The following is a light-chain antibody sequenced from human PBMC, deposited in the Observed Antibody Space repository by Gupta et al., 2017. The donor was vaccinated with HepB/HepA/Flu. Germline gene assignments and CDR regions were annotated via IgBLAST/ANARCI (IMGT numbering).Light chain of an antibody. CDR2: DAS. CDR1: QSVSRY. Sequence: DIVLTQSPATLSLSPGERATLSCRASQSVSRYLAWYQQKPGQAPRLLIYDASNRATGIPARFSGSGSGTDFTLTISSLEPEDFAVYFCQQRRTWPPITFGQGTRLEIK. J-gene: IGKJ5*01. CDR3: QQRRTWPPIT. V-gene: IGKV3-11*01.